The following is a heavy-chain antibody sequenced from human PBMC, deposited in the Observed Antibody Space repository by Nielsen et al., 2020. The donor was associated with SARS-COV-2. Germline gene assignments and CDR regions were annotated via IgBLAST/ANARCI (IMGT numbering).Heavy chain of an antibody. CDR2: IWYDGSNK. CDR1: GFTFSSYA. Sequence: GESLKISCAASGFTFSSYAMHWVRQAPGKGLEWVAVIWYDGSNKYYADSVKGRFTISRDNSKNTLYLQMNSVRAEDTAMYYCARDRYCSSTSCSQLFDYWGQGTLVTVSS. D-gene: IGHD2-2*01. CDR3: ARDRYCSSTSCSQLFDY. J-gene: IGHJ4*02. V-gene: IGHV3-33*08.